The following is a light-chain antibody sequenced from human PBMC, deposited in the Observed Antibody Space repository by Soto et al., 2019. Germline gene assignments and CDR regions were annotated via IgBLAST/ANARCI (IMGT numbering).Light chain of an antibody. CDR2: GNN. V-gene: IGLV1-40*01. CDR1: SSNIGAGYD. CDR3: QSYDSSLSVV. Sequence: QSVLTQPPSVSGAPGQRVTISCTGRSSNIGAGYDVHWYQHLPGTAPKLLIYGNNNRPSGVPDRFSGYKSGTSASLAITGLQAEDEADYSCQSYDSSLSVVFGGGTKLTVL. J-gene: IGLJ2*01.